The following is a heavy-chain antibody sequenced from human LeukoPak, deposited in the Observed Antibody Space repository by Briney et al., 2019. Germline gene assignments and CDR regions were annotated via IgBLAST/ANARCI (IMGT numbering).Heavy chain of an antibody. J-gene: IGHJ2*01. D-gene: IGHD3-22*01. Sequence: GGSLRLSCAASGFTFSSYAMSWVRQAPGKGLEWVSAISGSGGSTYYADSVKGRFTISRDNSKNTMYLQMNILRAEDTAVYYCAKAPPATYYYDSSGRTFYFDLWGRGTLVTVSS. CDR2: ISGSGGST. V-gene: IGHV3-23*01. CDR3: AKAPPATYYYDSSGRTFYFDL. CDR1: GFTFSSYA.